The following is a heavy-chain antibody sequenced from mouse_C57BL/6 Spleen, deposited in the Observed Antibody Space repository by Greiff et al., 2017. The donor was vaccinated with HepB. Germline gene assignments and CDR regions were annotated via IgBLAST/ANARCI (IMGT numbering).Heavy chain of an antibody. J-gene: IGHJ4*01. CDR2: IDPANGNT. CDR3: ARLEGQLRLREDY. CDR1: GFNIKNTY. V-gene: IGHV14-3*01. Sequence: VQLQQSVAELVRPGASVKLSCTASGFNIKNTYMHWVKQRPEQGLEWIGRIDPANGNTKYAPKFQGKATITADTSTNTAYLQLSSLTSEDTAIYYCARLEGQLRLREDYWGQGTSVTVSS. D-gene: IGHD3-2*02.